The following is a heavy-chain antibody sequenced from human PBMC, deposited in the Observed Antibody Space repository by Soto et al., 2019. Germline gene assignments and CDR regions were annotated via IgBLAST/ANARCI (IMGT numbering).Heavy chain of an antibody. J-gene: IGHJ6*03. CDR3: ARGSFGARNFLAHMDV. CDR1: GFSFNNYD. V-gene: IGHV3-13*05. Sequence: EVQLVESGGGLVQPGGSLRLSCAASGFSFNNYDMHWVRQVAGKGLEWVSAIGFAGDPFYTDSVKGRFTISRENAKDSLFLQMNNLRGGDTAVYYCARGSFGARNFLAHMDVWGRGTTVAVSS. D-gene: IGHD2-15*01. CDR2: IGFAGDP.